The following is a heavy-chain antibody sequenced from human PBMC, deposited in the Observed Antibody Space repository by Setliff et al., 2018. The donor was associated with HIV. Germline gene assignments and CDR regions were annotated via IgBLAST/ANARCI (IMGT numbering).Heavy chain of an antibody. J-gene: IGHJ6*03. D-gene: IGHD3-10*01. CDR3: ATFRRGSGRYYYYMDV. CDR2: FDPEDGET. V-gene: IGHV1-24*01. CDR1: GYTLTDFS. Sequence: ASVKVSCKVSGYTLTDFSIHWVRQAPGKGLEWMGGFDPEDGETIYAQKFQGRVTMTEDTSTDTAYMELSSLRSEDTALYYCATFRRGSGRYYYYMDVWGKGTTVTVSS.